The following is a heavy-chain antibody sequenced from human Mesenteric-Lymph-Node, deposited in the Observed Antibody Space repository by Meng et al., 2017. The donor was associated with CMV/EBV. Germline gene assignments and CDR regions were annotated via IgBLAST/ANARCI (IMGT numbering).Heavy chain of an antibody. CDR3: AREVGGDHGMDV. CDR1: GFIFSTYG. CDR2: IRYDGSNK. V-gene: IGHV3-30*02. Sequence: GESLKISCATPGFIFSTYGMNWVRQAPGKGLEWVAFIRYDGSNKYYADSVKGRFTISRDNSKNALYLQMNSLRVEDRAVYYCAREVGGDHGMDVWGQGTTVTVSS. J-gene: IGHJ6*02. D-gene: IGHD2-21*02.